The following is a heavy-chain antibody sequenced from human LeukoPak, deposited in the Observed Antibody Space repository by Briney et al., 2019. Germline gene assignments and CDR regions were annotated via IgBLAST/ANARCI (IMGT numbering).Heavy chain of an antibody. J-gene: IGHJ4*02. D-gene: IGHD4/OR15-4a*01. CDR2: ITSSGATI. V-gene: IGHV3-11*01. CDR1: GFSFTDSY. Sequence: GGSLRLSCSASGFSFTDSYMNWFRLSPEKGLEWIAYITSSGATIEYADSVKGRFTISRVNAKNSLYLQMNSLRPDDTAVYYCARDPDYGDPNWGEGTLVPVSS. CDR3: ARDPDYGDPN.